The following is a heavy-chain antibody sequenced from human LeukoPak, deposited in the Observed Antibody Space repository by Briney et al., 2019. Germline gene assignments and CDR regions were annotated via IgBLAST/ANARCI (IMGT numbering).Heavy chain of an antibody. CDR3: ARVGYCSGGSCSTNFDY. CDR1: GGXFSGYY. CDR2: INHSGST. Sequence: PSETLSLTCAVYGGXFSGYYCSWIRQPPGKGLEWIGEINHSGSTNYNPSLKSRVTISVDTSKNQFSLKLSSVTAADTAVYYCARVGYCSGGSCSTNFDYWGQGTLVTVSS. D-gene: IGHD2-15*01. V-gene: IGHV4-34*01. J-gene: IGHJ4*02.